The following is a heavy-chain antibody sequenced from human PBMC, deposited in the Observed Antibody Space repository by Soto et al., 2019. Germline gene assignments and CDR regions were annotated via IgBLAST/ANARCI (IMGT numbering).Heavy chain of an antibody. CDR3: AKARTYCSGGSCYRNWFAP. J-gene: IGHJ5*02. Sequence: EVQLLESGGGLVQPGGSLRLSCAASGFTFRSYAMSWVRQAPGKGLEWVSAISGSGGSTYYADCVKGRFTISRDNSKHTLYLQMNSLRAEDTAVYYCAKARTYCSGGSCYRNWFAPWGQGTLVTVSS. CDR1: GFTFRSYA. D-gene: IGHD2-15*01. CDR2: ISGSGGST. V-gene: IGHV3-23*01.